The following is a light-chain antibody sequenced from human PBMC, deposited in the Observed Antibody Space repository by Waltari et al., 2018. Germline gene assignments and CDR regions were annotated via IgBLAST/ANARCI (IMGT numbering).Light chain of an antibody. CDR3: QQYYSTPRT. Sequence: DIVMTQSPDSLAVSLGERATLNCKSSQSVLYCSNNKNYLAWYQQKPGQPPKLLIYWASTRESGVPDRFSGSGSGTDFTLTISSLQAEDVAVYYCQQYYSTPRTFGQGTKLEI. J-gene: IGKJ2*01. V-gene: IGKV4-1*01. CDR2: WAS. CDR1: QSVLYCSNNKNY.